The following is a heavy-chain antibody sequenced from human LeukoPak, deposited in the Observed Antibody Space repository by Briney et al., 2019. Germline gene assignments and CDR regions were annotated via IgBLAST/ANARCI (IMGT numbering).Heavy chain of an antibody. Sequence: ASVKVSCKASGYTFTGYYMHWVRQAPGQGLEWMGWINPNSGGTNYAQKFQGRVTMTRDTPISTAYMELSRLRSDDTAVYYCARGRKLLWFGELFYWGQGTLVTVSS. CDR3: ARGRKLLWFGELFY. CDR2: INPNSGGT. CDR1: GYTFTGYY. D-gene: IGHD3-10*01. V-gene: IGHV1-2*02. J-gene: IGHJ4*02.